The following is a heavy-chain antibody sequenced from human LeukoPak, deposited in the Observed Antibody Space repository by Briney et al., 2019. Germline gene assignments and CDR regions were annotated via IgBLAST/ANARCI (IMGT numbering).Heavy chain of an antibody. CDR2: ISSSSSYI. D-gene: IGHD2-15*01. V-gene: IGHV3-21*01. J-gene: IGHJ6*03. CDR1: GFTFSSYS. CDR3: ARDLLGYNYHYMDV. Sequence: KTGGSLRLSCAASGFTFSSYSMNWVRQAPGKGLEWVSSISSSSSYIYYADSVKGRFTISRDNAKNSLYLQMNSLRAEDTAVYYCARDLLGYNYHYMDVWGKGTTVTVSS.